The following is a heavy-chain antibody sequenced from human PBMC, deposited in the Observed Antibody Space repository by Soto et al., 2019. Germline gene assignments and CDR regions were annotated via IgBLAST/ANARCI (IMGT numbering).Heavy chain of an antibody. CDR2: INPDSGGK. Sequence: SVKVSCKASRYSFIAHYIHWVRQAPGQGLEWMGWINPDSGGKQYAQKFQGRVTMTRDTSITTAYMELNSLTSDDTAVYYCARGSFGYYFDSWGQGTLVTVSS. CDR1: RYSFIAHY. D-gene: IGHD3-3*01. V-gene: IGHV1-2*02. CDR3: ARGSFGYYFDS. J-gene: IGHJ4*02.